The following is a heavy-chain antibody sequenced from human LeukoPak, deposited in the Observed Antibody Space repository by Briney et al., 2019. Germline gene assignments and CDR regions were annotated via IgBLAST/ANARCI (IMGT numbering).Heavy chain of an antibody. Sequence: GGSLRLSCAASGFTLSSHWMHWVRQAPGKGLVWVSRINNDGSSTIYADFVKGRFTISRGNAKNTPYLQMNSLRAEDTAVYYCARGHCSGGSCYTDCWGQGSLVTVSS. CDR1: GFTLSSHW. D-gene: IGHD2-15*01. CDR2: INNDGSST. V-gene: IGHV3-74*01. CDR3: ARGHCSGGSCYTDC. J-gene: IGHJ4*02.